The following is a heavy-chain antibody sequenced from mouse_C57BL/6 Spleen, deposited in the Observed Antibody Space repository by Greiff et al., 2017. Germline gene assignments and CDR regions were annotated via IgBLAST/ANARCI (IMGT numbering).Heavy chain of an antibody. J-gene: IGHJ2*01. V-gene: IGHV1-4*01. CDR2: INPSSGYT. CDR1: GYTFTSYT. D-gene: IGHD1-1*01. CDR3: ARGDYYGSNSFDY. Sequence: VTLQESGAELARPGASVKMSCKASGYTFTSYTMHWVKQRPGQGLEWLGYINPSSGYTKYNQKFKDKATLTADKSSSTAYMQLSSLTSEDSAVYYCARGDYYGSNSFDYWGQGTTLTVSS.